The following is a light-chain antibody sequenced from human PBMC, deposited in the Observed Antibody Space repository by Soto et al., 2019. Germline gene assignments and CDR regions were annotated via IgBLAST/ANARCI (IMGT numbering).Light chain of an antibody. V-gene: IGKV3-11*01. J-gene: IGKJ5*01. CDR2: DAT. CDR3: QQRSNWPPRIT. Sequence: EIVLTQSPVTLSLSPGERATLSCRAIQSVTTYLACYQQKPGQAPRLLIYDATNRATGIPARFSGSGSGTDFTLTISSLQPEDFAVYYCQQRSNWPPRITFGQGTRLEIK. CDR1: QSVTTY.